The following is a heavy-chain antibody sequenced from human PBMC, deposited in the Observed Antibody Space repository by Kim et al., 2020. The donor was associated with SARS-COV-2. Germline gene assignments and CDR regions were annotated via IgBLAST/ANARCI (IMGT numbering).Heavy chain of an antibody. CDR3: ARDLPTSGSYAHYYYGMDV. J-gene: IGHJ6*02. V-gene: IGHV1-18*01. CDR2: ISAYNGNT. CDR1: GYTFTSYG. D-gene: IGHD1-26*01. Sequence: ASVKVSCKASGYTFTSYGISWVRQAPGQGLEWMGWISAYNGNTNYAQKLQGRVTMTTDTSTSTAYMELRSLRSDDTAVYYCARDLPTSGSYAHYYYGMDVWGQGTTVTVSS.